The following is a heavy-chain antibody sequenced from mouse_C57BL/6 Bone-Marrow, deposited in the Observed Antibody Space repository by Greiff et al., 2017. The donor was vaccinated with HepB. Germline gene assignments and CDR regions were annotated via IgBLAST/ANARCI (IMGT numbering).Heavy chain of an antibody. J-gene: IGHJ1*03. CDR3: ARAPVTTVVAPDFDV. CDR2: IDPNSGGT. CDR1: GYTFTSYW. Sequence: VQLQQPGAELVKPGASVKLSCKASGYTFTSYWMHWVKQRPGRGLEWIGRIDPNSGGTKYNEKFKSKATLTVDKPSSTAYMQLSSLTSEDSAVYYGARAPVTTVVAPDFDVWGTGTTVTVSS. V-gene: IGHV1-72*01. D-gene: IGHD1-1*01.